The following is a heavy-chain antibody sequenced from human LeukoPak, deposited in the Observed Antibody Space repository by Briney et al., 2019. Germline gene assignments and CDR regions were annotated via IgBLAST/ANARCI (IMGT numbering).Heavy chain of an antibody. CDR3: AKDPDYDILTGYYSSYYFDY. V-gene: IGHV3-23*01. D-gene: IGHD3-9*01. CDR1: GFTFSSYA. J-gene: IGHJ4*02. Sequence: TGGPLRLSCAASGFTFSSYAMSWVRQAPGKGLEWVSAISGSGGSTYYADSVKGRFTISRDNSKNTLYLQMNSLRAEDTAVYYCAKDPDYDILTGYYSSYYFDYWGQGTLVTVSS. CDR2: ISGSGGST.